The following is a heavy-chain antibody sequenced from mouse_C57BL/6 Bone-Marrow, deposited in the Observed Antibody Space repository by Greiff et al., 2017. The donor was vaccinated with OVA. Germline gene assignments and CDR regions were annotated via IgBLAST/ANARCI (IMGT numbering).Heavy chain of an antibody. J-gene: IGHJ2*01. CDR3: AHIYYDYDDDGH. Sequence: EVQRVESVAELVRPGASVKLSCTASGFNIKNTYMHWVKQRPEQGLEWIGRIDPANGNTKYAPKFQGKATITADTSSNTAYLQLSSLTSEDTAIYYCAHIYYDYDDDGHWGQGTTLTVSS. V-gene: IGHV14-3*01. CDR2: IDPANGNT. CDR1: GFNIKNTY. D-gene: IGHD2-4*01.